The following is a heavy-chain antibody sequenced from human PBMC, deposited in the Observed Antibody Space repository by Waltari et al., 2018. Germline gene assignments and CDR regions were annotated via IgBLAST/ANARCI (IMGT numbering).Heavy chain of an antibody. CDR3: ARVRPRLNYVFDY. CDR1: GFTVSRNY. V-gene: IGHV3-53*01. Sequence: EVQLVDSGGDLIQPGGSLRLSCAASGFTVSRNYMSWVRQAPGKGLEWVSIIYSGGSTYYADSVKGRFTISRDNSKNTLDLQMNGLRAEDTAVYYCARVRPRLNYVFDYWGQGTLVTVSS. J-gene: IGHJ4*02. CDR2: IYSGGST. D-gene: IGHD3-16*01.